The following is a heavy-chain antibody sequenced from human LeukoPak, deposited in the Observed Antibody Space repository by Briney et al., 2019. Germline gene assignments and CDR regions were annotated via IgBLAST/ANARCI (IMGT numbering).Heavy chain of an antibody. CDR1: GYTFTGYY. CDR2: INPNSGGT. Sequence: ASVKLSCTASGYTFTGYYMHWVRQAPGQGLEWMGWINPNSGGTNYAQKFQGRATMTRDTSISTAYMELSRLRSDDTAVYYCARSVGLAGYYFDYWGQGTLVTVSS. D-gene: IGHD6-19*01. V-gene: IGHV1-2*02. J-gene: IGHJ4*02. CDR3: ARSVGLAGYYFDY.